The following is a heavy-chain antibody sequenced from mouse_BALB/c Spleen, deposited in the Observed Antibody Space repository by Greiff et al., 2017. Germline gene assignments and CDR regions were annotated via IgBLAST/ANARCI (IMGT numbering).Heavy chain of an antibody. CDR1: GFSLSTSGMG. CDR2: IWWDDDK. Sequence: QVTLKESGPGILQPSQTLSLTCSFSGFSLSTSGMGVGWIRQPSGKGLEWLAHIWWDDDKRYNPALKSRLTISKDTSSNQVFLKIASVDTADTATYYCARPIYYGYSWFAYWGQGTLVTVSA. V-gene: IGHV8-8*01. J-gene: IGHJ3*01. D-gene: IGHD2-2*01. CDR3: ARPIYYGYSWFAY.